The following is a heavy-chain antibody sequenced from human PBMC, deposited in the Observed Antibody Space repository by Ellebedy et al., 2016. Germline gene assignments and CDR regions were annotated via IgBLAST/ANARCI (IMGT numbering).Heavy chain of an antibody. Sequence: SETLSLTCTVSGDSISSRYWGWIRQPPGKGLEWIGCIHYSGTSNYNPSLKSRVTMSVDTSKNQFSLQLTSVTAADTAVYYCARNYGRWNDCFDTWGPGATVTVSS. CDR3: ARNYGRWNDCFDT. D-gene: IGHD2-21*01. V-gene: IGHV4-59*08. CDR2: IHYSGTS. CDR1: GDSISSRY. J-gene: IGHJ6*02.